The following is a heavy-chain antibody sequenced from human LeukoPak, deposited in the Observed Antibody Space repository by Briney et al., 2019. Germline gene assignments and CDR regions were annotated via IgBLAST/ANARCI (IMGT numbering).Heavy chain of an antibody. CDR2: ISGSGGST. CDR3: AKGFQYSYGKLWGDFDY. Sequence: PGGSLRLSCAASGFTFSSYAMSWVRQAPREGLEWVSAISGSGGSTYYADSVKGRFTISRDNSKNTLYLQMNSLRAEDTAVYYCAKGFQYSYGKLWGDFDYWGQGTLVTVSS. J-gene: IGHJ4*02. D-gene: IGHD5-18*01. CDR1: GFTFSSYA. V-gene: IGHV3-23*01.